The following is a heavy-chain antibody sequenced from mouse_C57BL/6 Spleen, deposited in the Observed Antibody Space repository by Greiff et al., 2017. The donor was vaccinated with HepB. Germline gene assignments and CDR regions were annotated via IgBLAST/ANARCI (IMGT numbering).Heavy chain of an antibody. J-gene: IGHJ2*01. D-gene: IGHD3-3*01. Sequence: EVKLVESGGGLVKPGGSLKLSCAASGFTFSSYAMSWVRQTPEKRLEWVATISDGGSYTYYPDNVKGRFTISRDNAKNNLYLQMSHLKSEDTAMYYCARGGRDLYYFDYWGQGTTLTVSS. CDR1: GFTFSSYA. CDR3: ARGGRDLYYFDY. CDR2: ISDGGSYT. V-gene: IGHV5-4*03.